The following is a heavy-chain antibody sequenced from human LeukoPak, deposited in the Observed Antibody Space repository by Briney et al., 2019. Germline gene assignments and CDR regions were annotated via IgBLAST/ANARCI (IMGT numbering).Heavy chain of an antibody. CDR1: GFTFSSYW. D-gene: IGHD1-20*01. CDR2: IKQDGSEK. Sequence: GGSLRLPCAASGFTFSSYWMSWVRQAPGKGLEWVANIKQDGSEKYYVDSVKGRFTISRDNAKNSLYLQMNNLRAEDTAVYYCAREITGTDVYLDYWGQGTLVTVSS. CDR3: AREITGTDVYLDY. V-gene: IGHV3-7*01. J-gene: IGHJ4*02.